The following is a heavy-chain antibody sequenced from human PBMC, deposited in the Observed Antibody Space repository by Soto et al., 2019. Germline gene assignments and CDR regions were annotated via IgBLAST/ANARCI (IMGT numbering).Heavy chain of an antibody. J-gene: IGHJ3*02. CDR2: INPNSGGT. V-gene: IGHV1-2*04. CDR3: ARGREGLSVSAFDI. CDR1: GYTFTGYY. D-gene: IGHD3-10*01. Sequence: ASVKVSCKASGYTFTGYYMHWVRQAPGQGLEWMGWINPNSGGTNYAQKFQGWVTMTRDTSISTAYMELSRLRSDDTAVYYCARGREGLSVSAFDIWGQGIMVTVSS.